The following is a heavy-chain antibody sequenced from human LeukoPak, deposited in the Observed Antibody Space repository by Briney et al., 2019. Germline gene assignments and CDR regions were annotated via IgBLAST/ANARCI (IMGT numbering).Heavy chain of an antibody. CDR2: INWNGGST. D-gene: IGHD2-2*01. CDR3: ARDGADIVVVPAALYYYYYMDV. J-gene: IGHJ6*03. V-gene: IGHV3-20*04. CDR1: GFTFDDYG. Sequence: GGSLRLSCAASGFTFDDYGMSWVRHAPGKGLEWVSGINWNGGSTGYADSVKGRFTISRDNAKNSLYLQMNSLRAEDTALYYCARDGADIVVVPAALYYYYYMDVWGKGTTVTVSS.